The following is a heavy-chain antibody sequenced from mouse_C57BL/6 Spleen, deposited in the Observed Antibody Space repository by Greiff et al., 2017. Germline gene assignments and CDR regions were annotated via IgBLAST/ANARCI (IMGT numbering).Heavy chain of an antibody. CDR1: GYTFTSYG. J-gene: IGHJ2*01. D-gene: IGHD2-3*01. Sequence: VQLQQSGAELARPGASVKLSCKASGYTFTSYGISWVKQRTGQGLEWIGEIYPRSGNTYYNEKFKGKATLTADKSSSTAYMELRSLTSEDSAVYFCARRNDGYWVYFDYWGQGTTLTVSS. CDR3: ARRNDGYWVYFDY. V-gene: IGHV1-81*01. CDR2: IYPRSGNT.